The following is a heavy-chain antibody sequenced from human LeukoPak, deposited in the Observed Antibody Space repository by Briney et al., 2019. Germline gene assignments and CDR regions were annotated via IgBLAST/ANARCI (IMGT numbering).Heavy chain of an antibody. V-gene: IGHV3-23*01. CDR2: ISGSGGST. CDR1: GFTFSSYA. Sequence: GGSLRLSCAASGFTFSSYAMSWVRQAPGKGLEWVSAISGSGGSTYYADSVKGRFTISRDNSKNTLYLQMNSLGAEDTAVYYCAKDRRCSGGSCYIYDYWGQGTLVTVSS. D-gene: IGHD2-15*01. CDR3: AKDRRCSGGSCYIYDY. J-gene: IGHJ4*02.